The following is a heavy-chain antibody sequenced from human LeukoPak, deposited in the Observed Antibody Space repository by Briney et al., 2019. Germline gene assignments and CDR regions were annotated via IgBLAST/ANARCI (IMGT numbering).Heavy chain of an antibody. CDR2: IFPSGGEI. J-gene: IGHJ4*02. V-gene: IGHV3-21*01. D-gene: IGHD1-1*01. Sequence: PGGSLRLSCAASGFTFSTFAMIWVRQPPGKGLEWVSSIFPSGGEIHYADSVRGRFTISRDNAKNSLYLQMNSLRAEDTAVYYCARGLSYDKGTRGFDYWGQGTLATVSS. CDR3: ARGLSYDKGTRGFDY. CDR1: GFTFSTFA.